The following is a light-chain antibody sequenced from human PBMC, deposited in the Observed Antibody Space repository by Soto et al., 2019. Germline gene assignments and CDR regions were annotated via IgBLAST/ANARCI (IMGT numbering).Light chain of an antibody. CDR3: SSSTSTTTLDV. CDR1: SSDVGGYNY. CDR2: EVT. J-gene: IGLJ1*01. Sequence: QSALTQPASVSGSPGQSLTISCAGTSSDVGGYNYVSWYQQHPGKAPKLIIYEVTNRPSGVSNRFSGPKSGNTASLTISGLQAEDEADYYCSSSTSTTTLDVFGTGTKLTVL. V-gene: IGLV2-14*01.